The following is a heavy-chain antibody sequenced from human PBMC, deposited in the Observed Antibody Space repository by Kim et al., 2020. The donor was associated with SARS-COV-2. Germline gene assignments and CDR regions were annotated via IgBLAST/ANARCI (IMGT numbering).Heavy chain of an antibody. CDR2: ISSSSSYI. CDR1: GFTFSSYS. V-gene: IGHV3-21*01. CDR3: ARGLSITMVRGGLQAFDI. D-gene: IGHD3-10*01. J-gene: IGHJ3*02. Sequence: GGSLRLSCAASGFTFSSYSMNWVRQAPGKGLEWVSSISSSSSYIYYADSVKGRFTISRDNAKNSLYLQMNSLRAEDTAVYYCARGLSITMVRGGLQAFDIWGQGTMVTVSS.